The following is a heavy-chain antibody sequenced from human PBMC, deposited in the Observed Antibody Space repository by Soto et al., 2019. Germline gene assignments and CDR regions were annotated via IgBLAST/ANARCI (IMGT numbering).Heavy chain of an antibody. D-gene: IGHD3-22*01. J-gene: IGHJ4*02. Sequence: LRLSCAASGFTFSSYGMHWVRQAPGKGLEWVAVIWYDGSNKYYADSVKGRFTISRDNSKNTLYLQMNSLRAEDTAVYYCARDQLPYLYYYDSSGYYPDYWGQGTLVTVSS. CDR1: GFTFSSYG. CDR2: IWYDGSNK. V-gene: IGHV3-33*01. CDR3: ARDQLPYLYYYDSSGYYPDY.